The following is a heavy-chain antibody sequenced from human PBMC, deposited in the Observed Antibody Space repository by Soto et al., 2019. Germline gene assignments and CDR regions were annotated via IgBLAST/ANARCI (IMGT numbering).Heavy chain of an antibody. CDR2: ITEDGSGT. CDR3: VRGTNGWRGMDY. CDR1: GFTFSSYP. J-gene: IGHJ4*02. Sequence: GGSLRLSCATSGFTFSSYPIHWVRQAPGKGPVWVSRITEDGSGTTYADSVKGRFTVTRDNAKNTMYLQMSGLGAEDTAVYHCVRGTNGWRGMDYWGQGTLVTSPQ. V-gene: IGHV3-74*01. D-gene: IGHD2-8*01.